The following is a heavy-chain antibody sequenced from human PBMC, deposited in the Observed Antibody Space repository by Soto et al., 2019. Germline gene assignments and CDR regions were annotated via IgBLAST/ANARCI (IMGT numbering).Heavy chain of an antibody. CDR3: ASRVTDGTYGARYFQH. CDR1: GFTFSSYG. D-gene: IGHD3-10*01. Sequence: GGSLSLSCAASGFTFSSYGMHWVRQAPGKGLEWVAVISYDGSNKYYADSVKGRFTVSRDNSKNALYLKMNSLRPEDTAVYYCASRVTDGTYGARYFQHWGQGTLVTVSS. CDR2: ISYDGSNK. V-gene: IGHV3-30*03. J-gene: IGHJ1*01.